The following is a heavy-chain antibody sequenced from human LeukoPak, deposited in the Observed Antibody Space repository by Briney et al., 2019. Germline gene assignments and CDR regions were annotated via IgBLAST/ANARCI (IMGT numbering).Heavy chain of an antibody. D-gene: IGHD2-8*01. CDR1: GYTFTGYY. V-gene: IGHV1-2*02. Sequence: ASVKVSCKASGYTFTGYYMHWVRQAPGQGLEWMGWINPNSGGTNYAQKFQGRVTMTRDMSTSTVYMELSSLRSEDTAVYYCAREEWDYCTNGVCYQAFDYWGQGTLVTVSS. J-gene: IGHJ4*02. CDR3: AREEWDYCTNGVCYQAFDY. CDR2: INPNSGGT.